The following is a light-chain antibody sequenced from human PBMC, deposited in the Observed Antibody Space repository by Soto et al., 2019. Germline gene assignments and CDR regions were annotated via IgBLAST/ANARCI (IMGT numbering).Light chain of an antibody. CDR3: QQYGSSQT. CDR1: QTVSSNF. CDR2: GAS. V-gene: IGKV3-20*01. Sequence: EIVMTQSASTLSLSPGERATLSCGASQTVSSNFLAWYQQRPGQAPRLLIFGASSRATGIPDRFSGSGSGTDSTLTISRLQPEDFAVYYCQQYGSSQTFGQGTKVDIK. J-gene: IGKJ1*01.